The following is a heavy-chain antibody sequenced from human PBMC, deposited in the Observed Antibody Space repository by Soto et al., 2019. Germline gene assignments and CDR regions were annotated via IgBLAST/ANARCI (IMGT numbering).Heavy chain of an antibody. D-gene: IGHD1-1*01. V-gene: IGHV4-34*01. CDR3: TRSSHYNHYALDM. CDR2: VNHSGST. J-gene: IGHJ3*02. Sequence: QVQLQQWGAGLLKPSETLSLSCAVYGGSFSDFYWTWIRQPPGKGLEWIGEVNHSGSTNYNPSLKSRVNISVDTSKKQFSLKLSSVTAADTAVYYCTRSSHYNHYALDMWSQGTMVTVSS. CDR1: GGSFSDFY.